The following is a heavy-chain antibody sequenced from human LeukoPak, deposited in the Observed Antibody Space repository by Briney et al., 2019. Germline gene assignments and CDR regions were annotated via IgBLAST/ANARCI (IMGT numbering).Heavy chain of an antibody. D-gene: IGHD3-22*01. V-gene: IGHV1-24*01. J-gene: IGHJ4*02. Sequence: GASVKVSCKVSGYTLTELSTHWVRQAPGKGLEWMGGFDPEDGETIYAQKFQGRVTMTEDTSTDTAYMELSSLRSEDTAVYYCATARSGYYDEVFDYWGQGTLVTVSS. CDR3: ATARSGYYDEVFDY. CDR1: GYTLTELS. CDR2: FDPEDGET.